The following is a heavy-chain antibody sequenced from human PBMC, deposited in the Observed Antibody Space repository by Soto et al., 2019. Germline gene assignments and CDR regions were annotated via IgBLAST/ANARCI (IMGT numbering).Heavy chain of an antibody. V-gene: IGHV4-34*01. D-gene: IGHD2-15*01. CDR3: ARSYRRYCSGGSCYSYYYYYMDV. CDR2: INYSGST. J-gene: IGHJ6*03. Sequence: SETLSLTCAVSGGSFSGYYWSWIRQPPGKGLEWIGEINYSGSTNYNPSLKSRVTISVDTSKNQFSLKLSSVTAADTAVYYCARSYRRYCSGGSCYSYYYYYMDVWGKGTTVTVSS. CDR1: GGSFSGYY.